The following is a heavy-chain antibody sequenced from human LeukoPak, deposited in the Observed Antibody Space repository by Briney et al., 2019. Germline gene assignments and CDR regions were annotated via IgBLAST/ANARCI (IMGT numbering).Heavy chain of an antibody. D-gene: IGHD3-10*01. V-gene: IGHV1-18*04. J-gene: IGHJ4*02. CDR1: GYTFTRYG. Sequence: ASVTVSFKGSGYTFTRYGISWVGQAPGQGGEGMGWISAYNGNTNYAQKLQGRLTISTATSTSPAYMELRSLRSDDTAVYYCARDPKYYYGSVSPGDYLGQGTLVAVSS. CDR2: ISAYNGNT. CDR3: ARDPKYYYGSVSPGDY.